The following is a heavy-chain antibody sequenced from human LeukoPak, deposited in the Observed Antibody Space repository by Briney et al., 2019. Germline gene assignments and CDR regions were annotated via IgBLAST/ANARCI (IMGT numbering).Heavy chain of an antibody. CDR3: ARDAAHSGHYSGSFY. V-gene: IGHV1-69*05. J-gene: IGHJ4*02. CDR2: IIPIFGTA. D-gene: IGHD4-17*01. CDR1: GGTFSSYA. Sequence: GASVKVSCKASGGTFSSYAISWVRQAPGQGLEWMGGIIPIFGTANYAQKFQGRVTMTTDTSTTTVYMDLRRLRSDDTAVYHCARDAAHSGHYSGSFYWGQGTLVTVSS.